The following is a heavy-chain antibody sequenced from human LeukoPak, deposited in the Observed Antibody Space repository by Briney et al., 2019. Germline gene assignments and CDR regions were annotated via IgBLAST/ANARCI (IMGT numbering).Heavy chain of an antibody. CDR1: GGSISSGGYY. CDR3: ARAPEYSGYDFY. V-gene: IGHV4-31*03. CDR2: IYYSGST. D-gene: IGHD5-12*01. J-gene: IGHJ4*02. Sequence: PSQTLSLTCTVSGGSISSGGYYWSWIRRHPGKGLEWIGYIYYSGSTYYNPSLKSRVTISVDTSKNQFSLKLSSVTAADTAVYYCARAPEYSGYDFYWGQGTLVTVSS.